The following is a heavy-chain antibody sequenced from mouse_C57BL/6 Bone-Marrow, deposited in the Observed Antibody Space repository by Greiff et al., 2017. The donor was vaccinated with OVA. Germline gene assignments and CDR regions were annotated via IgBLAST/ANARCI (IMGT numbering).Heavy chain of an antibody. CDR2: IYPGNSDT. CDR1: GYTFTSYW. V-gene: IGHV1-5*01. J-gene: IGHJ1*03. Sequence: EVKLVESGTVLARPGASVKMSCKTSGYTFTSYWMHWVKQRPGQGLEWIGAIYPGNSDTSYNQKFKGKAKLTAVTSASTAYMELSSLTNEDSAVYYCTRTGGLRRDWYFDVWGTGTTVTVSS. D-gene: IGHD2-4*01. CDR3: TRTGGLRRDWYFDV.